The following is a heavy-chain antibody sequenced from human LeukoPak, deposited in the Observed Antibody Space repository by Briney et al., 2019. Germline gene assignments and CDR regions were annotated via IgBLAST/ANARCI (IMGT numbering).Heavy chain of an antibody. J-gene: IGHJ4*02. CDR3: ATPYYYGSGEPPKYYFDY. CDR2: IIPIFGTA. D-gene: IGHD3-10*01. Sequence: SVKVSCKASGGTFSSYAISWVRQAPGQGLEWMGRIIPIFGTANYAQKFQGRVTITTDESTSTAYMELSSLRSEDTAVYYCATPYYYGSGEPPKYYFDYWGQGTLVTVSS. V-gene: IGHV1-69*05. CDR1: GGTFSSYA.